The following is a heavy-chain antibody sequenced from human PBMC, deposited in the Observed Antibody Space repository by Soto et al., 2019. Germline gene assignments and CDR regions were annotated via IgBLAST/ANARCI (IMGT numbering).Heavy chain of an antibody. CDR1: GGTFSSYA. J-gene: IGHJ3*02. Sequence: SVKVSCKASGGTFSSYAISWVRQAPGQGLEWMGGIIPIFGTANYAQKFQGRVTITADESTSTAYMELSSLRSEDTAVYYCARGDIVGVVAPTYLAFDIGGKGKRAT. D-gene: IGHD2-15*01. V-gene: IGHV1-69*13. CDR2: IIPIFGTA. CDR3: ARGDIVGVVAPTYLAFDI.